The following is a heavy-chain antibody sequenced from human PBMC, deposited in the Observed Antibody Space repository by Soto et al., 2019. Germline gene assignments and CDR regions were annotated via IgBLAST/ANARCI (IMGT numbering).Heavy chain of an antibody. D-gene: IGHD3-10*01. Sequence: PGGSLRLSCAASGFISSRYGMHWVRQAPGKGLEWVAVISYDGSNKYYAESVKGRFIISRDKSENTLYLQMNSLRAEDTAVYYCAKDLGSGKPYYYYAMDVWGQGTTVTVSS. CDR1: GFISSRYG. J-gene: IGHJ6*02. V-gene: IGHV3-30*18. CDR3: AKDLGSGKPYYYYAMDV. CDR2: ISYDGSNK.